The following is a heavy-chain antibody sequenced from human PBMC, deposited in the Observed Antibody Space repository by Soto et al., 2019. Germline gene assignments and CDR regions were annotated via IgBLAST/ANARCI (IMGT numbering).Heavy chain of an antibody. V-gene: IGHV3-48*03. CDR2: ISSSGSTI. CDR1: GFTFISYE. D-gene: IGHD6-19*01. CDR3: ARVRSGWYGMDV. J-gene: IGHJ6*02. Sequence: PGGSLRLSCAASGFTFISYEINLFRQAPGKGLEWVSYISSSGSTIYYADSVKGRFTISRDNAKNSLYLQMNSLRAEDTAVYYCARVRSGWYGMDVWGQGTTVTVSS.